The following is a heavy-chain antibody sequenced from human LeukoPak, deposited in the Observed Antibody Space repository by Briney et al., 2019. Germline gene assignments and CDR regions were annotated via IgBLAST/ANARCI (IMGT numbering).Heavy chain of an antibody. CDR3: ARVERWLQSHTNDY. Sequence: PSETLSLTCTVSGGSISSSSYYWGWIRQPPGKGLEWIGSIYYSGSTYYNPSLKSRVTISVDTSKNQFSLKLSSVTAADTAVYYCARVERWLQSHTNDYWGQGTLVTVSS. V-gene: IGHV4-39*07. D-gene: IGHD5-24*01. CDR1: GGSISSSSYY. J-gene: IGHJ4*02. CDR2: IYYSGST.